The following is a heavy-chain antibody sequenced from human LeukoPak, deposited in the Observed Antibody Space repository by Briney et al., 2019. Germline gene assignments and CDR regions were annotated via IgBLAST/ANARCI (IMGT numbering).Heavy chain of an antibody. V-gene: IGHV4-59*01. CDR1: GGSISSYY. J-gene: IGHJ3*02. D-gene: IGHD3-9*01. Sequence: SETLSLTCTVSGGSISSYYWSWIRQPPGKGLEWIGYIYYSGSTNYNPSLKSRVTISVDTSKNQFSLKLSSVTAADTAVYYCARSYDILTGYTDAFDIWSQGTMVTVSS. CDR2: IYYSGST. CDR3: ARSYDILTGYTDAFDI.